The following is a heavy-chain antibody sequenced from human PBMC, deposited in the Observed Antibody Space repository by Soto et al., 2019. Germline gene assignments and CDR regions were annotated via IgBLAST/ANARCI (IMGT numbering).Heavy chain of an antibody. V-gene: IGHV4-34*01. CDR1: EGYSIHPY. J-gene: IGHJ6*02. Sequence: RSEPKRLTDSASEGYSIHPYGIWIRQPPGKGLEWIGEINHSGSTNYNPSLKSRVTISVDTSKNQFSLKLSSVTAADTAVYYCAEDYYGMDVWGQGTTVP. CDR3: AEDYYGMDV. CDR2: INHSGST.